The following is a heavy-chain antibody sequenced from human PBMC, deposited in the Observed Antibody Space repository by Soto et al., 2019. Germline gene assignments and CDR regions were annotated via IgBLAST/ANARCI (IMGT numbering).Heavy chain of an antibody. V-gene: IGHV4-39*01. J-gene: IGHJ6*03. CDR1: GGSIRSSSYY. D-gene: IGHD1-26*01. Sequence: SETLSLTCTVAGGSIRSSSYYWGWIRQPPGKGLEWIGSIYYSGSTYYDPSLKSRVTISVDTSKNQFSLKLSSVTAADTAVYYCARLGMDYYYYYMDVWGKGTTVTVS. CDR2: IYYSGST. CDR3: ARLGMDYYYYYMDV.